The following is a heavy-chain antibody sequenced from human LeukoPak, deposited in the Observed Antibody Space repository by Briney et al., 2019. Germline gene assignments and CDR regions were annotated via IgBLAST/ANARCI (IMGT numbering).Heavy chain of an antibody. D-gene: IGHD3-10*01. CDR3: ARGPQGVLAGPKFDY. V-gene: IGHV4-4*07. J-gene: IGHJ4*02. CDR2: IYTSGST. CDR1: GGSISSYY. Sequence: PSETLSLTCTVSGGSISSYYWSWIRQPAGKGLEWIGRIYTSGSTNYNPSLKSRVTMSVDTSENQFSLNLSSVTAADTAVYYCARGPQGVLAGPKFDYWGQGTLVTVSS.